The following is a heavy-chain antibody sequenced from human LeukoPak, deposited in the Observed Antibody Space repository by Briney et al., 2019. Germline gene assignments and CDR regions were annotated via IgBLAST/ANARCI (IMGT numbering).Heavy chain of an antibody. J-gene: IGHJ2*01. CDR3: AKAVVAVKGYFDL. Sequence: GGSLRLSCAASGFTFDDYAMHWVRQAPGKGLEWVSGISWNSGSIGYADSVKGRFTISRDNAKNSLYLQMNSLRAEDTALYYCAKAVVAVKGYFDLWGRGTLVTVSS. V-gene: IGHV3-9*01. CDR2: ISWNSGSI. D-gene: IGHD2-15*01. CDR1: GFTFDDYA.